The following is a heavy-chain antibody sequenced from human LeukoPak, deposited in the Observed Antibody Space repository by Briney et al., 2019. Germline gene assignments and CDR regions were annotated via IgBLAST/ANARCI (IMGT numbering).Heavy chain of an antibody. CDR1: GSIFAGHF. D-gene: IGHD6-25*01. Sequence: ASVKVSCKASGSIFAGHFRHWMRQAPGLGLEWMGWGSPTDGSTRYAQNFQGRVTMTRDPSISTAYMELSELGSDDTAVYYCAVSVRAAAIPAFDYWGQGALVIVSS. CDR3: AVSVRAAAIPAFDY. J-gene: IGHJ4*02. CDR2: GSPTDGST. V-gene: IGHV1-2*02.